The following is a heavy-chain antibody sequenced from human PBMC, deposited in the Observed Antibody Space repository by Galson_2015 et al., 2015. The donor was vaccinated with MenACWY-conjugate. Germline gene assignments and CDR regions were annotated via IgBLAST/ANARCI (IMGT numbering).Heavy chain of an antibody. J-gene: IGHJ4*02. CDR2: IKGDGSEI. CDR3: ARENTHNYAYSVYY. CDR1: GFTFGNYW. Sequence: SCAASGFTFGNYWLTWVRQAPGTGLEWVANIKGDGSEIWYVDSVKGRFTISRDNARYSLYLQMNALRAEDTAVNYCARENTHNYAYSVYYWGQGILVSVPA. V-gene: IGHV3-7*03. D-gene: IGHD3-16*01.